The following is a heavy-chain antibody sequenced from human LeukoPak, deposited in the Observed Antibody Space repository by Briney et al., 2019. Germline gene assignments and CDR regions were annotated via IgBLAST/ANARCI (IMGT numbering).Heavy chain of an antibody. CDR3: ARDRVDCSSTSCYRRGHYYYYGMDV. D-gene: IGHD2-2*01. Sequence: ASVKVSCKASGYTFTSYAMNRMRQAPGQGLEWMGWINTNTGNPTYAQGLTGRFVFSLDTSVSTAYLQISGLKAEDTAVYYCARDRVDCSSTSCYRRGHYYYYGMDVWGQGTTVTVSS. J-gene: IGHJ6*02. V-gene: IGHV7-4-1*02. CDR2: INTNTGNP. CDR1: GYTFTSYA.